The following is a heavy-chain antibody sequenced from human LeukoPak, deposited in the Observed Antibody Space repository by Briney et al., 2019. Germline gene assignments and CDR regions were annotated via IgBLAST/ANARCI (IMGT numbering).Heavy chain of an antibody. CDR1: GFSFSSYD. Sequence: PGGSLRLSCVASGFSFSSYDMHWIRQAPGKGLESLSSISTRSSYIYSAESMKGRFTISRDNAKNSLFLQMDGLRAEDTAVYYCTRRGGLSSGRSFDHWGQGTLVTVSS. CDR3: TRRGGLSSGRSFDH. J-gene: IGHJ4*02. D-gene: IGHD3-10*02. V-gene: IGHV3-21*01. CDR2: ISTRSSYI.